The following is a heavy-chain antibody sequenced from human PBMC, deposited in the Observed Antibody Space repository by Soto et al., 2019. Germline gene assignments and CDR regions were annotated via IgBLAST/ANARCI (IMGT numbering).Heavy chain of an antibody. D-gene: IGHD3-22*01. CDR2: VSSYRGAT. V-gene: IGHV4-30-4*01. CDR3: ARGYYESSEYFVGSPIFDY. J-gene: IGHJ4*03. Sequence: SSETLSLTCTVSGGSVDRGDYYWTCMRQPPGKGLEWIAYVSSYRGATNYNPSLKSRLTISSGTPMNQFSLKLTSVTAADTAVDYCARGYYESSEYFVGSPIFDYWGHGSLVTVSS. CDR1: GGSVDRGDYY.